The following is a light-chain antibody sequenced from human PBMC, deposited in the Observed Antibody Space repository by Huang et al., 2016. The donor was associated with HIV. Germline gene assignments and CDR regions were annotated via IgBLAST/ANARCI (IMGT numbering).Light chain of an antibody. V-gene: IGKV1-33*01. CDR1: QEISNY. Sequence: DIQMTQSPSSLSASVGDRVTITCQASQEISNYLNWYQHKPGKAPKLLIQDASTLETGVPSRFSGSGYGTDFTLTIDSLQPEDIGTYYCQQYDHPSLTFGGGT. J-gene: IGKJ4*01. CDR3: QQYDHPSLT. CDR2: DAS.